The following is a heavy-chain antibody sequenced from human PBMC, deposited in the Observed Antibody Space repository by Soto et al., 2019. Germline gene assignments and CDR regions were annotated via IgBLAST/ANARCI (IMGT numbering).Heavy chain of an antibody. Sequence: GTLSLTCNVSGVSISDTSYYWGWIRQPPGKGLEWIGTIYFSGTTFYNPSLKSRLTISVDTSKNQFSLRLSSVTAADAAVYYCARHGSHWGQGTLVTVSS. CDR3: ARHGSH. V-gene: IGHV4-39*01. J-gene: IGHJ4*02. CDR1: GVSISDTSYY. CDR2: IYFSGTT.